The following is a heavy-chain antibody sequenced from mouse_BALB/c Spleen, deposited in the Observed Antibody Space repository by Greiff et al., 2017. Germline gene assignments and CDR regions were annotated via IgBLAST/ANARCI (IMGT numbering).Heavy chain of an antibody. V-gene: IGHV1-18*01. CDR2: INPNNGGT. D-gene: IGHD1-2*01. Sequence: VQLQQSGPELVKPGASVKIPCKASGYTFTDYNMDWVKQSHGKSLEWIGDINPNNGGTIYNQKFKGKATLTVDKSSSTAYMELRSLTSEDTAVYYCARPSLLRLQAWFAYWGQGTLVTVSA. J-gene: IGHJ3*01. CDR1: GYTFTDYN. CDR3: ARPSLLRLQAWFAY.